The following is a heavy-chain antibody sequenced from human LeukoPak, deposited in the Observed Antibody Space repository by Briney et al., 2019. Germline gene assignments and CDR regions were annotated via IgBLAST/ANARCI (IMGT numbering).Heavy chain of an antibody. J-gene: IGHJ4*02. V-gene: IGHV6-1*01. CDR3: ARGIVPAAMGFDY. D-gene: IGHD2-2*01. CDR1: GDSVSSNSAA. Sequence: SQTLSLTCAISGDSVSSNSAALNWIRQSPSRGLEWLGRTYYRSKWYNDDAVSVKSRITINADTSKNQSSLQLNSVTPEDTAVYYCARGIVPAAMGFDYWGQGTLVTVSS. CDR2: TYYRSKWYN.